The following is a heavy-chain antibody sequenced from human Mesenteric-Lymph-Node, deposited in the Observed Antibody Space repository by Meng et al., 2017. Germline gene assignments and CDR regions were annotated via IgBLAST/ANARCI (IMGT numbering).Heavy chain of an antibody. CDR1: GGSISNYF. V-gene: IGHV4-4*07. CDR2: IYTTGSA. J-gene: IGHJ4*02. D-gene: IGHD1-1*01. CDR3: VGQRPTYFDY. Sequence: GSLRLSCTVSGGSISNYFWTWIRQPAGKGLEWIGRIYTTGSANYSPFLKSRITMSVDTSKNQFSLNLASVTAADTAVYYCVGQRPTYFDYWGQGTRVTVSS.